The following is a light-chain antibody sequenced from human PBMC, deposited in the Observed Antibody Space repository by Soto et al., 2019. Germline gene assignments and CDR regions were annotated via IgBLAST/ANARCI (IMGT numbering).Light chain of an antibody. CDR3: HQDDNRPPST. V-gene: IGKV3-15*01. CDR1: QNVFSN. Sequence: EIVMKPSPATLSVSPGERATLSGTASQNVFSNLAGYQQKPGQAPRLLLYGVSTRATGTPGRFSGSGSGTESTLILSSRQSEECVDYYCHQDDNRPPSTVGQGTKVEI. CDR2: GVS. J-gene: IGKJ1*01.